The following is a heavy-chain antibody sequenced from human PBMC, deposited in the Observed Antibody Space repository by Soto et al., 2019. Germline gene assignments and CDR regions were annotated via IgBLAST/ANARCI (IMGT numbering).Heavy chain of an antibody. CDR3: ARDFTDSSGPTLGMGV. Sequence: SETLSLTCTVSGGSISSSSYYWGWIRQPPGKGLEWIGSIYYSGSTYYNPSLKSRVTISVDTSKNQFSLKLSSVTAADTAVYYCARDFTDSSGPTLGMGVWGQGTTVTVSS. CDR1: GGSISSSSYY. J-gene: IGHJ6*02. V-gene: IGHV4-39*02. CDR2: IYYSGST. D-gene: IGHD6-19*01.